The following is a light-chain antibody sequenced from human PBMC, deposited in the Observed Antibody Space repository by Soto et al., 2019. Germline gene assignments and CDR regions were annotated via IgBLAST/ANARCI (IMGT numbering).Light chain of an antibody. V-gene: IGKV1-5*03. CDR1: QSFSSW. CDR2: KAS. CDR3: QQYNSYSWT. J-gene: IGKJ1*01. Sequence: EILLTQSPSTLSASVGETVTISCRASQSFSSWLAWYQQKPGKAPKFLIYKASTLASGIPSRFSGSGSGKEFTLTSSSLQPDDIATYYCQQYNSYSWTFGQGTKVEIK.